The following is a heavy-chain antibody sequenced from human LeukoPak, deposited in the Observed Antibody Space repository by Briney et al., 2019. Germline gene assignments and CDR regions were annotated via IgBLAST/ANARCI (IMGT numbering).Heavy chain of an antibody. CDR3: ARVSQSYYDFWSGSPSHDAFDI. D-gene: IGHD3-3*01. CDR1: GGSISSYY. Sequence: SETLSLTCTVSGGSISSYYWSWIRQSAGKGLEWIGRIYPSGSTNCNPSLKSRVTMSVDTSKNQFSLKLSSMTAADTAVYYCARVSQSYYDFWSGSPSHDAFDIWGQGTMVTVSS. CDR2: IYPSGST. V-gene: IGHV4-4*07. J-gene: IGHJ3*02.